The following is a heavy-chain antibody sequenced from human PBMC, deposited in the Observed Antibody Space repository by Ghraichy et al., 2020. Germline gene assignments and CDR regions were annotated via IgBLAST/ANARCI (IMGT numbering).Heavy chain of an antibody. V-gene: IGHV4-39*01. CDR2: TFYRGST. Sequence: SETLSLTCTVSGGSISSSSYYWAWIRQPPGKGLECIGSTFYRGSTYYNPSLKSQVTISAATSNNQFSLKLSSLTAADTAVYYCARSVGDDFWSGYYRRWFDPWGQGTLVTVSS. J-gene: IGHJ5*02. CDR3: ARSVGDDFWSGYYRRWFDP. CDR1: GGSISSSSYY. D-gene: IGHD3-3*01.